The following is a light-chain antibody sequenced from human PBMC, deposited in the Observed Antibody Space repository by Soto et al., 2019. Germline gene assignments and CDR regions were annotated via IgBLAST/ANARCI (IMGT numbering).Light chain of an antibody. Sequence: QSALTQPHSVSGSPGQSVAISCTGTNSDVGAYNYVSWYQHHPGNAPKLIIYDLNKRPSGVPDRFSASKSGNTATPSISGLHLDDEADYYCCSYAGSTTSVLFGGGTKLTVL. J-gene: IGLJ2*01. CDR2: DLN. CDR1: NSDVGAYNY. CDR3: CSYAGSTTSVL. V-gene: IGLV2-11*01.